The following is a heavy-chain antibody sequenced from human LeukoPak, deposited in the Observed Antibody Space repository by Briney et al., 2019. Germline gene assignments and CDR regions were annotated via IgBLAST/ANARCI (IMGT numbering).Heavy chain of an antibody. V-gene: IGHV4-39*01. J-gene: IGHJ3*02. D-gene: IGHD3-10*01. CDR2: IYYSGST. CDR1: GGSINSSSYY. CDR3: ARRFAPSRNDAFDI. Sequence: SSETLSLTCTVSGGSINSSSYYWGWIRQPPGKGLEWIGTIYYSGSTYYNPSLKSRVTISVDTSKNQFSLKLSSVTASDTAVYYCARRFAPSRNDAFDIWGQGTMVTVSS.